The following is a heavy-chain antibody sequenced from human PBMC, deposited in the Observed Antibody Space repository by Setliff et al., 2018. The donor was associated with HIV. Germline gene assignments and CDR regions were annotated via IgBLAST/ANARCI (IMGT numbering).Heavy chain of an antibody. V-gene: IGHV3-43*01. CDR2: ISWDGYNT. CDR3: TTEKRGSGAYNFDH. D-gene: IGHD5-12*01. Sequence: GGSLRLSCAASGFTFDDYTMHWVRQAPGKAPEWVSLISWDGYNTYYAASVQGRFTISRDNSKNSLYLVMDGLKTEDTALYYCTTEKRGSGAYNFDHWGQGTLVTVSS. CDR1: GFTFDDYT. J-gene: IGHJ4*02.